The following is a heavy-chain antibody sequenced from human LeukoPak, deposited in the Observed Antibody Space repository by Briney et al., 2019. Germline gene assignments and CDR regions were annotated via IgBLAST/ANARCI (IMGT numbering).Heavy chain of an antibody. D-gene: IGHD2-21*02. J-gene: IGHJ4*02. CDR2: IKSKTDGGTT. CDR1: GFTFSNAW. V-gene: IGHV3-15*01. Sequence: GGSLRLSCAASGFTFSNAWMTWVRQAPGKGLGWVGRIKSKTDGGTTDYAAPVKGRFTISRDDSQNTLYLQMNSLRAEDTAVYYCARERDRGVTSPYFDYWGQGSLVTVSS. CDR3: ARERDRGVTSPYFDY.